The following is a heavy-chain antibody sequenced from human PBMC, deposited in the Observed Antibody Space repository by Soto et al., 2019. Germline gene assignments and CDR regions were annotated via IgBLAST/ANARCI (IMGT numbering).Heavy chain of an antibody. D-gene: IGHD6-19*01. J-gene: IGHJ4*02. V-gene: IGHV3-49*03. CDR1: GFTFGDYA. CDR3: TRHSSGWQQLSFDY. CDR2: IRSKAYGGTT. Sequence: GGSLRLSCTASGFTFGDYAMSWFRQAPGKGLEWVGFIRSKAYGGTTEYAASVKGRFTISRDDSKSIAYLQMNSLKTEDTAVYYCTRHSSGWQQLSFDYWGQGTLVTVSS.